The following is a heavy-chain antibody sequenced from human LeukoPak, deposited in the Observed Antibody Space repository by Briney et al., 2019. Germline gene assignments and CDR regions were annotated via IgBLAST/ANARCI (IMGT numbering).Heavy chain of an antibody. CDR1: GYSISSGYY. D-gene: IGHD6-19*01. CDR2: IYYSGST. CDR3: ARRYSSGSEDY. J-gene: IGHJ4*02. Sequence: PSETLSLTCTVSGYSISSGYYWGWIRQPPGKGLEWIGIIYYSGSTYYNPSLKSRVTISVDTSKNQFSLKLSSVTAADTAVYYCARRYSSGSEDYWGQGTLVTVSS. V-gene: IGHV4-38-2*02.